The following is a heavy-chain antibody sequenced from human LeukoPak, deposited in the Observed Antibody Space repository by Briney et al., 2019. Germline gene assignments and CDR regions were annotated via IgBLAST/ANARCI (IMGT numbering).Heavy chain of an antibody. D-gene: IGHD3-10*01. J-gene: IGHJ4*02. CDR2: IYSGGST. CDR1: GFTFSSYG. V-gene: IGHV3-66*01. CDR3: AREYRGEYYFAY. Sequence: QSGGSLRLSCAASGFTFSSYGMHWVRQAPGKGLEWVSVIYSGGSTYYADSVKGRFTISRDNSKNTLYLQMNSLRAEDTAVYYCAREYRGEYYFAYWGQGTLVTVSS.